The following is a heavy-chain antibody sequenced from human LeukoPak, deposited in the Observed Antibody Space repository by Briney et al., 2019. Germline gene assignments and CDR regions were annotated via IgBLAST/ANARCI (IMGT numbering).Heavy chain of an antibody. V-gene: IGHV1-18*01. J-gene: IGHJ4*02. CDR2: ISAYNGNT. D-gene: IGHD2-15*01. Sequence: ASVKVSCKASGYTFTSYGISWVRQATGQGLDWMGWISAYNGNTNSAQKLQGRDTMTTDTSTSTAYMELRSLRSDDTAVYYCARDARLNNYCSGGSCYFDYWGQGTLVTVSS. CDR3: ARDARLNNYCSGGSCYFDY. CDR1: GYTFTSYG.